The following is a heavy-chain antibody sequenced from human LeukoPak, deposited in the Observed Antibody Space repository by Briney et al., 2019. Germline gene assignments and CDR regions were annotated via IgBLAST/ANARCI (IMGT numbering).Heavy chain of an antibody. CDR2: IYYSGST. CDR3: ARWEVRLNAFEM. V-gene: IGHV4-59*08. CDR1: GGSISSYY. D-gene: IGHD3-10*01. Sequence: SETLSLTCTVSGGSISSYYWSWIRQPPGKGLEWIGYIYYSGSTNYNPSLKSRVTISVDTSKNQFSLKLSPVTAADTAVYYCARWEVRLNAFEMWGRGTMVTVSS. J-gene: IGHJ3*02.